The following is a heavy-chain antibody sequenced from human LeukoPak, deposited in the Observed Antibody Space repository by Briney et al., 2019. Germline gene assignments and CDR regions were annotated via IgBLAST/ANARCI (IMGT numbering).Heavy chain of an antibody. Sequence: ASVKVSCKASGYTFTSYAMHWVRQAPGQRLEWMGWINAGNGNTKYSQKFQGRVTITRDTSASTAYMELSSLRSDDTAVYYCARAFSGDYFRPDPWGQGTLVTVSS. V-gene: IGHV1-3*01. CDR1: GYTFTSYA. CDR3: ARAFSGDYFRPDP. J-gene: IGHJ5*02. D-gene: IGHD4-17*01. CDR2: INAGNGNT.